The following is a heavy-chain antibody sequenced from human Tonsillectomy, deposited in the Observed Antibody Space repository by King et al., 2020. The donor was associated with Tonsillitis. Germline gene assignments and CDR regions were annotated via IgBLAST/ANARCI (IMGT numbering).Heavy chain of an antibody. Sequence: VQLQESGPGLVKPSETLSLTCTVSGGSISGYYWSWIRQPPGKGLEWIGYIYYSGSTNYSPSLKSRVTISLDTSKSQFSLKLSSVTAADTAVYYCARQRATNYFRMDVWGQGTPVTVPS. D-gene: IGHD1-26*01. J-gene: IGHJ6*02. CDR3: ARQRATNYFRMDV. CDR2: IYYSGST. CDR1: GGSISGYY. V-gene: IGHV4-59*08.